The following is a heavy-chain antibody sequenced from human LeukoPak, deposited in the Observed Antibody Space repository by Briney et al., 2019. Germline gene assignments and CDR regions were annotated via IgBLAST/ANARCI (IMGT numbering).Heavy chain of an antibody. J-gene: IGHJ5*02. V-gene: IGHV4-39*01. CDR2: IYYSGST. Sequence: GGSIXSSGXXWGWIRQPPGKGLXGIAXIYYSGSTYYNPSLKSRVTISVNRTKNKLSLKLSSLTAADTAVYYCARHEYSGSYYGLSWFDPWGQGTLVTVSS. CDR3: ARHEYSGSYYGLSWFDP. D-gene: IGHD1-26*01. CDR1: GGSIXSSGXX.